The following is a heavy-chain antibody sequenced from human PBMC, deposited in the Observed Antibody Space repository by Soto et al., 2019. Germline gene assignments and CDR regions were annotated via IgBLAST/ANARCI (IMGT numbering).Heavy chain of an antibody. Sequence: EVQLVESGGGLVQPGGSLKLSCVASGFTFSGSSVHWVRQASGKGLEWVGRIRNKANSYATAYAASVRGRFTISRDDSKNTAFLQMNSLNTEDTAVYYCISHSPEDMIRTWGQGTLVTVSS. V-gene: IGHV3-73*02. CDR1: GFTFSGSS. CDR2: IRNKANSYAT. CDR3: ISHSPEDMIRT. J-gene: IGHJ4*02. D-gene: IGHD2-15*01.